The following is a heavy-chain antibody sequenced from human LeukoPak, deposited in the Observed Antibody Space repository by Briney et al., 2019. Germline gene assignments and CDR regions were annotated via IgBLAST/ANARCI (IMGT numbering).Heavy chain of an antibody. J-gene: IGHJ4*02. V-gene: IGHV1-18*04. CDR2: ISAYNGNT. CDR1: GYTFIGYY. Sequence: GASVKVSCKASGYTFIGYYMHWVRQAPGQGLEWMGWISAYNGNTNYAQKLQGRVTMTTDTSTSTAYMELRSLRSDDTAVYYCAREGYSSSSDASDYWGQGTLVTVSS. D-gene: IGHD6-6*01. CDR3: AREGYSSSSDASDY.